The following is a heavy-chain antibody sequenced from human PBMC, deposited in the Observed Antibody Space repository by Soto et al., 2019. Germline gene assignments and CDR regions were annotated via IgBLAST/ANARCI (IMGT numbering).Heavy chain of an antibody. Sequence: QVQLVQSGAEVKKSGASVKVSCKPSGYSFSDYFIQWVRQAPGQGLEWVAWINPKTAATNYAKKFQGRVSLTWDTSSTTAYMELTRLRPDDTAVYYCARIKWGLNYYNGMAVWGQGPTVIVSS. CDR3: ARIKWGLNYYNGMAV. V-gene: IGHV1-2*02. CDR1: GYSFSDYF. D-gene: IGHD1-26*01. J-gene: IGHJ6*02. CDR2: INPKTAAT.